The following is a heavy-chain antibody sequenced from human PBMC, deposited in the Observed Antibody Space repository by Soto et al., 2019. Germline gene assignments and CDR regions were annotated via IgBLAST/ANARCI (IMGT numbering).Heavy chain of an antibody. CDR3: ARDRAQVQDLDY. CDR2: ISSSSSYI. Sequence: PGGSLRLSCAASGFTFSSYSMNWVRQAPGKGLEWVSSISSSSSYIYYADSVKGRFTISRDNAKNSLYLQMNSLRAEDTAVYYCARDRAQVQDLDYWGQGTLVTVSS. CDR1: GFTFSSYS. D-gene: IGHD1-1*01. V-gene: IGHV3-21*01. J-gene: IGHJ4*02.